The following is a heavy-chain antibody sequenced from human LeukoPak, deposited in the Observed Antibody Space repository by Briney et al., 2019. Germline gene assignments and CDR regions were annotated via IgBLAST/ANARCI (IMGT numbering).Heavy chain of an antibody. CDR1: GFTFSNAW. Sequence: PGGSLRLSCAASGFTFSNAWMSWVRQAPGKALEWVGRIKSKTDGGTTDYAAPVKGIFTISRDDSKNTQYLQMNSLKTEDTAVYYCTHDYSDSGCFDYWGQGTLVTVSS. CDR3: THDYSDSGCFDY. CDR2: IKSKTDGGTT. D-gene: IGHD4-11*01. V-gene: IGHV3-15*01. J-gene: IGHJ4*02.